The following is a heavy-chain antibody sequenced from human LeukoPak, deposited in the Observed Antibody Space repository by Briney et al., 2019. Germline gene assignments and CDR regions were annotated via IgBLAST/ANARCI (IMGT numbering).Heavy chain of an antibody. CDR2: IKQDGGEK. CDR1: GFTFSRYW. CDR3: ARAMVWDHGDY. J-gene: IGHJ4*02. D-gene: IGHD1-26*01. Sequence: GGSLRLSCAASGFTFSRYWMTWVRQAPGKGLEWVANIKQDGGEKYYVDSVKGRFTISRDNAKNSLYLQMNSLRAEDTAVYYCARAMVWDHGDYWGQGTLVTVSS. V-gene: IGHV3-7*01.